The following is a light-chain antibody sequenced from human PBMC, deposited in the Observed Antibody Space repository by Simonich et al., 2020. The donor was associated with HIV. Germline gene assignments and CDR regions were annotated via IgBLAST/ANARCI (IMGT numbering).Light chain of an antibody. J-gene: IGLJ2*01. CDR3: CSYAGSSTVV. Sequence: QSALTQPVSVSGSPGQSITISCTGTSSDVGSYNLVSWYQQHPGQAPKLMIYEGSKRPSGVSNRLSGSKSGNTASLTISGLQAEDEADYYCCSYAGSSTVVFGGGTKLTVL. CDR2: EGS. CDR1: SSDVGSYNL. V-gene: IGLV2-23*01.